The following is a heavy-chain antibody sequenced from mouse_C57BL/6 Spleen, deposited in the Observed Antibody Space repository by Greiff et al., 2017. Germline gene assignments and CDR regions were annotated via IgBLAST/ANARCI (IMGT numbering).Heavy chain of an antibody. CDR3: ATSPRGYYAMDY. J-gene: IGHJ4*01. CDR2: ISSGSSTI. V-gene: IGHV5-17*01. Sequence: EVKLMESGGGLVKPGGSLKLSCAASGFTFSDYGMHWVRQAPEKGLEWVAYISSGSSTIYYADTVKGRFTISRDNAKNTLFLQMTSLRSEDTAMYYCATSPRGYYAMDYWGQGTSVTVSS. CDR1: GFTFSDYG.